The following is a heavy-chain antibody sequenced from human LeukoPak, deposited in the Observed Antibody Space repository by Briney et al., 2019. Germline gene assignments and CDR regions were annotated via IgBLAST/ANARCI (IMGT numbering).Heavy chain of an antibody. Sequence: SETLSLTCTVSGGSISSGSYYWSWIRQPAGKGLEWIVRIYTSGSTNYNPSLKSRVTISVDTSKNQFSLKLSSVTAADTAVYYCARVETWGVVPAAMGAIRYWGQGTLVTVSS. J-gene: IGHJ4*02. CDR2: IYTSGST. CDR3: ARVETWGVVPAAMGAIRY. CDR1: GGSISSGSYY. D-gene: IGHD2-2*01. V-gene: IGHV4-61*02.